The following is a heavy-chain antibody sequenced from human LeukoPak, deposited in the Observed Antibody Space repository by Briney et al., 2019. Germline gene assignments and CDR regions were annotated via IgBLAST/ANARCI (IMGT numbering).Heavy chain of an antibody. J-gene: IGHJ4*02. D-gene: IGHD4-23*01. CDR1: GGSFSVYY. V-gene: IGHV4-34*01. Sequence: SEILSLTCAVSGGSFSVYYWSWIRQPPGKGLEWIGEINHSGSTNYNPSLKSRVTISVDTSKNQLSLKLSSVTAADTAVYYCARVQYGCNSVSSDYFDYWGQGTLVTVSS. CDR2: INHSGST. CDR3: ARVQYGCNSVSSDYFDY.